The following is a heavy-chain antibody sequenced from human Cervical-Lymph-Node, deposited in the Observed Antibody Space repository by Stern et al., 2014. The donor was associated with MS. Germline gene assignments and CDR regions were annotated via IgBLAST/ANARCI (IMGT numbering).Heavy chain of an antibody. CDR2: IIPILGTA. Sequence: VQLVESGAEMKKPGSSVKVSCKASGGTFGNYGIAGVRQAPGQGLEWMGGIIPILGTANYAQKFQGRVTMTADKSTSTAYMELSSLTSEDTAIYYCARDYSALDSWGQGTLVTVSS. J-gene: IGHJ4*02. CDR3: ARDYSALDS. CDR1: GGTFGNYG. D-gene: IGHD2-15*01. V-gene: IGHV1-69*06.